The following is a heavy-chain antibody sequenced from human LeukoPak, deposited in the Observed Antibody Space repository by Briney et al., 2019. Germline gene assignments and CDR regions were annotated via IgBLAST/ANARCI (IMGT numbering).Heavy chain of an antibody. Sequence: GTSLRLSCAASGFTFNNYGMHWVRQAPGKGLEWVAVIWYDGSNIYYSDSVKGRFTISRDSSKNMLYLQMNSLRAEDTAVYYCAKDLSFGMVQCYFDYWGQGTLVTVSS. J-gene: IGHJ4*02. CDR3: AKDLSFGMVQCYFDY. CDR2: IWYDGSNI. V-gene: IGHV3-33*06. CDR1: GFTFNNYG. D-gene: IGHD3-3*01.